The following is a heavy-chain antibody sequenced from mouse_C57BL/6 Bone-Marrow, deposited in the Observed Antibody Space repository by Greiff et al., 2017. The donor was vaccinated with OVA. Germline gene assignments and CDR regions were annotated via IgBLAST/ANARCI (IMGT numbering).Heavy chain of an antibody. D-gene: IGHD2-4*01. V-gene: IGHV1-81*01. Sequence: VKLQESGAELARPGASVKLSCKASGYTFTSYGISWVKQRPGQGLEWIGEIYPRSGNTYYNEKFKGKATLTADKSSSTAYMELRSLTSEDSAVYFCARRVMITTIFDYWGQGTTLTVSS. CDR3: ARRVMITTIFDY. CDR2: IYPRSGNT. CDR1: GYTFTSYG. J-gene: IGHJ2*01.